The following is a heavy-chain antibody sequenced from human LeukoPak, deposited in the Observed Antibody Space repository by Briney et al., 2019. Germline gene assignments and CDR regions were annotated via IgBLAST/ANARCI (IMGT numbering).Heavy chain of an antibody. CDR2: IDPSDSYT. Sequence: AESLKISCKGSGYSFTSYWISWLRQLPGKGLEWMGRIDPSDSYTNYSPSFQGHVTISADKSISTAYRQWISLKASDTAMYYCARRRGFGGLYYFDYWGQGTLVTVSS. CDR3: ARRRGFGGLYYFDY. D-gene: IGHD3-10*01. CDR1: GYSFTSYW. V-gene: IGHV5-10-1*01. J-gene: IGHJ4*02.